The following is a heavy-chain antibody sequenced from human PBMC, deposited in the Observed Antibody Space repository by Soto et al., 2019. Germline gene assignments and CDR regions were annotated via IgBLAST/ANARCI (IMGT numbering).Heavy chain of an antibody. Sequence: PGGSLRLSCAASGFTFSSYTLNWVRRAPGKGLEWVATSSDRRTGNTHYSDSVRGRFTLSRDYSRNILFLQMDSLRADDTALYYCTTWLTAHFDYWGPGTQVTVSS. CDR2: SSDRRTGNT. CDR1: GFTFSSYT. D-gene: IGHD2-21*02. V-gene: IGHV3-23*01. J-gene: IGHJ4*02. CDR3: TTWLTAHFDY.